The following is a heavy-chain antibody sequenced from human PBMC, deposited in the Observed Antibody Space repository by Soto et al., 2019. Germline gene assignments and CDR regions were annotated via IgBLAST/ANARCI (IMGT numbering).Heavy chain of an antibody. CDR1: GFTFSSYS. V-gene: IGHV3-21*01. D-gene: IGHD1-26*01. CDR2: ISSSSSYI. CDR3: ARGPSGSYDYYGMDV. Sequence: TGGSLRLSCAASGFTFSSYSMNWVRQAPGKGLEWVSSISSSSSYIYYADSVKGRFTISRDNAKNSLYLQMNSLRAEDTAVYYCARGPSGSYDYYGMDVWGQGTTVTVSS. J-gene: IGHJ6*02.